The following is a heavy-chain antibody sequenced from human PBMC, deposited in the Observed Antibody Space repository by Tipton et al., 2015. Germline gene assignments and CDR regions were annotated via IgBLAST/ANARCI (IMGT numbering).Heavy chain of an antibody. Sequence: TLSLTCTVSGGFLTSSYWSWIRQPPGKGLEWIGYIFYTGSTNYNPSLKSRVTISVDTSKTQFSLKLNSVTAADTAVYYCARGPNSSGWRYYGMDVWGQGTTVTVSS. CDR1: GGFLTSSY. D-gene: IGHD6-25*01. CDR2: IFYTGST. CDR3: ARGPNSSGWRYYGMDV. V-gene: IGHV4-59*01. J-gene: IGHJ6*02.